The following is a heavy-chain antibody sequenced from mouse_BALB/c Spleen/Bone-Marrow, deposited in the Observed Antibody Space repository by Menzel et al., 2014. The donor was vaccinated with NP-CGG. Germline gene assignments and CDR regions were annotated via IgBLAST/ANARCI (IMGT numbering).Heavy chain of an antibody. CDR3: ARGLDY. CDR2: INTKGGNT. Sequence: DVQLVESGGGLVQPGGSLKLSCAASGFTFSSYGMSWVRQTPDKRLELVATINTKGGNTYYPDSVKGRFTISRDNAKNTPYLQMSSLKSEDTAMYCYARGLDYWGQGTTLTVSS. CDR1: GFTFSSYG. V-gene: IGHV5-6-3*01. J-gene: IGHJ2*01.